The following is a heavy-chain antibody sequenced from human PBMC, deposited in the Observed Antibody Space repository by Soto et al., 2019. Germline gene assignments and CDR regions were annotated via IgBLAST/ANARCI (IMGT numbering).Heavy chain of an antibody. CDR3: ARGSRKEYCSSTSCPAGLNWFDP. CDR1: GCTFTSYY. D-gene: IGHD2-2*01. J-gene: IGHJ5*02. V-gene: IGHV1-46*01. CDR2: INPSGGST. Sequence: AAVKVSCKACGCTFTSYYMHWVRQAPGQGLEWMGIINPSGGSTSYAQKFQGRVTMTRDTSTSTVYMELSSLRSEDTAVYYCARGSRKEYCSSTSCPAGLNWFDPWGQGTLVTVSS.